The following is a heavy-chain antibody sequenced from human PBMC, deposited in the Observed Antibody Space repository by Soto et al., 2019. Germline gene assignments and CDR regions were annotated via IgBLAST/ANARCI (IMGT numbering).Heavy chain of an antibody. D-gene: IGHD2-15*01. CDR2: MNPNSGNT. CDR1: GYTFTSYD. J-gene: IGHJ5*02. Sequence: ASVKVSCKASGYTFTSYDINWVRQATGQGLEWMGWMNPNSGNTGYAQKFQGRVTMTRNTSVSTAYMELSSLRSEDTAVYYCAGYVVVVAASTPSTWFDPWGKEPLLTFSS. CDR3: AGYVVVVAASTPSTWFDP. V-gene: IGHV1-8*01.